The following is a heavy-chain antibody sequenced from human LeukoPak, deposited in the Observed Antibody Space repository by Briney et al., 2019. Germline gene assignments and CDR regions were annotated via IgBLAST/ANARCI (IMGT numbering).Heavy chain of an antibody. J-gene: IGHJ3*02. Sequence: ASVKVSCKASGYTFTGYYMHWVRQAPGQGLEWMGWINPNSGGTNYAQKFQGRVTMTRDTSISTAYMELSRLRSDDTAVYYCARSSIAYYYDSRDAFDIWGQGTMVTVSS. CDR3: ARSSIAYYYDSRDAFDI. CDR2: INPNSGGT. D-gene: IGHD3-22*01. V-gene: IGHV1-2*02. CDR1: GYTFTGYY.